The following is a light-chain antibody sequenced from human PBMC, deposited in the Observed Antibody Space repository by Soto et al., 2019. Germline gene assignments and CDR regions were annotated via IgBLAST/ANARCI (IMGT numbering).Light chain of an antibody. V-gene: IGKV3-15*01. Sequence: EIVMTQSPATLSVSPGERATLSCRASQSVSSNLAWYQQRPGQAPRLLIYGASTRAPGIPDRFSGSGSGTEFTLTISSLQSEDFAVYYCQQYNNWPRTLGQGTKVDIK. CDR1: QSVSSN. CDR3: QQYNNWPRT. J-gene: IGKJ1*01. CDR2: GAS.